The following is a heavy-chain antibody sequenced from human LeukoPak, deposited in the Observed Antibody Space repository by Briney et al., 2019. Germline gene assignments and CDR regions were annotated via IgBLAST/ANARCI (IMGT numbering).Heavy chain of an antibody. CDR1: GFTFSSYS. CDR2: ISSSSSYI. V-gene: IGHV3-21*01. J-gene: IGHJ4*02. D-gene: IGHD4-17*01. Sequence: GGSLRLSCAASGFTFSSYSMNWVRQAPGKGLEWVSSISSSSSYIYYADSVKGRFTISRDNAKNSLYQQKNSLRAEDTAVYYCARDGAVTTPYLDYWGQGTLVTVSS. CDR3: ARDGAVTTPYLDY.